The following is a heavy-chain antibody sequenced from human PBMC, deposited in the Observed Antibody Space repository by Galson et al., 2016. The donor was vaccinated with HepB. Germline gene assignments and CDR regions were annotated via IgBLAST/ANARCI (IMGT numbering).Heavy chain of an antibody. Sequence: SLRLSCAASGLSFGTHGMSWVRQAPGKGLEWVAGIRGSGSRTYYADSVRGRFTISRDNSKTTLYLQMDSLRAEDTAVYYCAKDLNSAWFVPRDSWGQGTLVSVSS. J-gene: IGHJ4*02. CDR1: GLSFGTHG. D-gene: IGHD3-10*01. V-gene: IGHV3-23*01. CDR2: IRGSGSRT. CDR3: AKDLNSAWFVPRDS.